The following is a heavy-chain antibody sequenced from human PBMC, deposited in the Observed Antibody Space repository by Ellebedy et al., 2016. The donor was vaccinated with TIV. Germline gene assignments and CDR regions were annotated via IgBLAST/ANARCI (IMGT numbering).Heavy chain of an antibody. CDR2: ISGRSATT. D-gene: IGHD3-10*01. CDR3: ARDKSGYYGSGSFSFDY. J-gene: IGHJ4*02. V-gene: IGHV3-48*02. CDR1: GFTFSIYN. Sequence: GESLKISCAASGFTFSIYNMNWVRQAPGKGLEWVSYISGRSATTYYADSVNGRFTISRDDAKNSLYLQMNSLRDEDTAVYYCARDKSGYYGSGSFSFDYWGQGILVTVSS.